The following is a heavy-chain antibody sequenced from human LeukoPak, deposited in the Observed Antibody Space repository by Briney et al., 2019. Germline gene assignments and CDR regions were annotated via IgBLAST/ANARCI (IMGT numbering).Heavy chain of an antibody. V-gene: IGHV4-34*01. CDR3: ARGVGYGGNSGDY. D-gene: IGHD4-23*01. CDR1: GGSFSGYY. CDR2: INHSGST. Sequence: PSETLSLTCAVYGGSFSGYYWSWIHQPPGKGLEWIGDINHSGSTNYNPSLKSRVTISVDTSKNQFSLKLSSVTAADTAVYYCARGVGYGGNSGDYWGQGTLVTVSS. J-gene: IGHJ4*02.